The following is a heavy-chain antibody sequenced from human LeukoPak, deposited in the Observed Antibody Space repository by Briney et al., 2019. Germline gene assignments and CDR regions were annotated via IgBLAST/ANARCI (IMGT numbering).Heavy chain of an antibody. CDR1: GYTFTSYY. V-gene: IGHV1-46*01. CDR2: INPSGGST. J-gene: IGHJ5*02. CDR3: ARRSTTAYNWFDP. Sequence: ASVRVSCKASGYTFTSYYMHWVRQAPEQGLEWMGVINPSGGSTSYAQNFQGRVTMTRDTSTSTVYMELSSLRSEDTAVYYCARRSTTAYNWFDPWGQGTLVTVSS. D-gene: IGHD4-17*01.